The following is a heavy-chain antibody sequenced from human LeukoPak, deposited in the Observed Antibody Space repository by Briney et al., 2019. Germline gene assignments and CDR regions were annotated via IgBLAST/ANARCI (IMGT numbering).Heavy chain of an antibody. Sequence: ASVKVSCKASGYTFTNYGISWVRQAPGQGLEWMGWISGYNGNTNYAQKFQGRITMTTDTSTSTGYMELRSLRSDDTAVYYCARDLKMGYSSGRYSWGTGSSNNYWGQGTLVTVSS. CDR3: ARDLKMGYSSGRYSWGTGSSNNY. CDR2: ISGYNGNT. D-gene: IGHD6-19*01. V-gene: IGHV1-18*01. J-gene: IGHJ4*02. CDR1: GYTFTNYG.